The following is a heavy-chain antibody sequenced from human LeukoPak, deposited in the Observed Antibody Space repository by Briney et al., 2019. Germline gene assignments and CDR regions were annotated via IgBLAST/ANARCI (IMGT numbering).Heavy chain of an antibody. V-gene: IGHV4-39*01. CDR3: ARESNYFDFLY. J-gene: IGHJ4*02. CDR2: IYYSRST. CDR1: GGSISSSRYY. Sequence: SETLSLTCTVSGGSISSSRYYWGWSPHPPGEGMVWIVAIYYSRSTYYIPSLNRRDTTSIDTPQNQYSSSLSSVTAAATAVYFCARESNYFDFLYWGQGTLVTVSS. D-gene: IGHD3-22*01.